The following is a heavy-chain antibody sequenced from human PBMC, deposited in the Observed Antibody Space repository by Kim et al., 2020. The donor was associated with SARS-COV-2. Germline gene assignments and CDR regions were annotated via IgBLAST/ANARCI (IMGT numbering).Heavy chain of an antibody. Sequence: GGSLRLSCAASGFTFSSYWMSWVRQAPGKGLEWVANIKQDGSEKYYVDSVKGRFTISRDNAKNSLYLQMNSLRAEDTAVYYCARDVRYVSSGYYDIFRDYWGQRTLVTVSS. CDR1: GFTFSSYW. CDR2: IKQDGSEK. CDR3: ARDVRYVSSGYYDIFRDY. J-gene: IGHJ4*02. V-gene: IGHV3-7*01. D-gene: IGHD3-22*01.